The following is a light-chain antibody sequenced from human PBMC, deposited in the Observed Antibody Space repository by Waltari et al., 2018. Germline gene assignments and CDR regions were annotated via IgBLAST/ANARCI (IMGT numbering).Light chain of an antibody. CDR3: QAWDSSTVV. Sequence: SYDLTQPPSVSVSPGHTASISCSGAKLGDKYACWYQQKPGQSTALVIYQGSRRPPGSPERFSRYKHWNTATLTISGTQAMDETDYDCQAWDSSTVVFGGGTKLTGL. CDR2: QGS. CDR1: KLGDKY. J-gene: IGLJ2*01. V-gene: IGLV3-1*01.